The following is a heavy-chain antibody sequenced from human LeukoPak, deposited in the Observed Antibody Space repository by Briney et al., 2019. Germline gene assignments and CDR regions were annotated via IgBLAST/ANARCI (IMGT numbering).Heavy chain of an antibody. J-gene: IGHJ4*02. Sequence: PSETLSLTCTVSGGSISSSSYYWGWIRQPPGKGLEWIGNIYYSGSTYYNPSLKSRVTISLDTSKNQFSLKLSSVTAADTAVYYCATQLAAAGTFDYWGQGTLVTVSS. D-gene: IGHD6-13*01. CDR2: IYYSGST. V-gene: IGHV4-39*07. CDR1: GGSISSSSYY. CDR3: ATQLAAAGTFDY.